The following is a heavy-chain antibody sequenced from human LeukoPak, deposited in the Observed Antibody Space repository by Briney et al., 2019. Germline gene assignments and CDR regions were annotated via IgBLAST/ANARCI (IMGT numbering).Heavy chain of an antibody. CDR3: ARHKYYYDSSGYPDAFDI. D-gene: IGHD3-22*01. CDR2: IYYSGST. J-gene: IGHJ3*02. V-gene: IGHV4-59*08. CDR1: GGSISSYY. Sequence: SETLSLTCTVSGGSISSYYWSWIRQPPGKGLEWIGYIYYSGSTNYNPSLKSRVTISVDTSKNQFSLKLSSVTAADTAVYYCARHKYYYDSSGYPDAFDIWGQGTMVTVSS.